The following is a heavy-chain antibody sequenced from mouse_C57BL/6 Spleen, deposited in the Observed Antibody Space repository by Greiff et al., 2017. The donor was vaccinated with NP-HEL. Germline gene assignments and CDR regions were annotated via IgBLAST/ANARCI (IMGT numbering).Heavy chain of an antibody. V-gene: IGHV5-17*01. CDR3: AKGMAVFDY. CDR2: ISSGSSTI. CDR1: G. J-gene: IGHJ2*01. D-gene: IGHD2-10*02. Sequence: DVMLVESGGGLVKPGGSLKLSCAASGMHWVRQAPEKGLEWVAYISSGSSTIYYADTVKGRFTISRDNAKNTLFLQMTSLRSEDTAMYYCAKGMAVFDYWGQGTTLTVSS.